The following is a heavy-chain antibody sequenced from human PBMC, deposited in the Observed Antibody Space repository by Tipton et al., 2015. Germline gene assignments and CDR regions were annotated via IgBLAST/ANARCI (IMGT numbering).Heavy chain of an antibody. J-gene: IGHJ6*02. CDR1: GGTFSTYA. Sequence: QLVQSGAEVKRPGSSVKVSCKTSGGTFSTYAISWVRQAPGQGVEWMGGIIPIFGTSHYAQKFQGRVTMTRDTSISTVYMELRSLASDDTAVYYCARDPYYYGAGTYNYYYGMDVWGQGTTVTVSS. V-gene: IGHV1-69*06. D-gene: IGHD3-10*01. CDR2: IIPIFGTS. CDR3: ARDPYYYGAGTYNYYYGMDV.